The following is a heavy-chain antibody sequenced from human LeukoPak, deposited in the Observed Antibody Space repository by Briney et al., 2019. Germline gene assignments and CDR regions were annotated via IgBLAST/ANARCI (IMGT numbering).Heavy chain of an antibody. Sequence: PSETLSLTCAVYGGSFSGYYWSWIRQPPGKGLEWIGEINHSGGTNYNPSLKSRFTISGDTSKNQFSLKLSSVTAADTAVYYCARDSFSSSWDKDAFDIWGQGTMVTVSS. J-gene: IGHJ3*02. D-gene: IGHD6-13*01. CDR3: ARDSFSSSWDKDAFDI. V-gene: IGHV4-34*01. CDR1: GGSFSGYY. CDR2: INHSGGT.